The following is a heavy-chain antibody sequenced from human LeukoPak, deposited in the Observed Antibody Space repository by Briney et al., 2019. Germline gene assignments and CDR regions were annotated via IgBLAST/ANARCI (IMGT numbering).Heavy chain of an antibody. Sequence: SVKVSCKASGGTFSSYAISWVRQAPGQGLEWMGGIIPMFGTANYAQKFQGRVTITADKSTSTAYMELSSLKTEDTAVYYCTTDGVGVEGATYDNWGQGTLVSVSS. CDR2: IIPMFGTA. V-gene: IGHV1-69*06. D-gene: IGHD1-26*01. CDR3: TTDGVGVEGATYDN. CDR1: GGTFSSYA. J-gene: IGHJ4*02.